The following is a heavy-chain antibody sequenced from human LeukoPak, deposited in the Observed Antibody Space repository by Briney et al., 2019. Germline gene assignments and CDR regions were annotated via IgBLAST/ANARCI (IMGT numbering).Heavy chain of an antibody. CDR3: AREEISYYYDSSGYYSSTYMDV. D-gene: IGHD3-22*01. Sequence: SETLSLTCAVSGGSISSSNWWSWVRQPPGKGLEWIGEIYHSGSTNYNPSLKSRVTISVDKSKNQFSLKLSSVTAADTAVYYCAREEISYYYDSSGYYSSTYMDVWGKGTTVTVSS. V-gene: IGHV4-4*02. J-gene: IGHJ6*03. CDR1: GGSISSSNW. CDR2: IYHSGST.